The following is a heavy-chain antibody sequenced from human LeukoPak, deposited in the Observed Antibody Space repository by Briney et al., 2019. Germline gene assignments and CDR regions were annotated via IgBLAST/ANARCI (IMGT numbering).Heavy chain of an antibody. V-gene: IGHV4-4*02. D-gene: IGHD3-3*01. Sequence: SETLSLTCAVSGGSISSNNWWGWVRQPPGKGLEWIGEIYHSGSPNYNPSLKSRVTISVDKSRNHFSLNLSSVTAADTAVYYCARSLLAEPDFGVVIYPIYYYYYGMDVWGQGTTVTVSS. CDR1: GGSISSNNW. J-gene: IGHJ6*02. CDR3: ARSLLAEPDFGVVIYPIYYYYYGMDV. CDR2: IYHSGSP.